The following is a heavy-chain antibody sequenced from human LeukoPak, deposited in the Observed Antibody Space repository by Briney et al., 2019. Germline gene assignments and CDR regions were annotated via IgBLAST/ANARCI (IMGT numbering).Heavy chain of an antibody. J-gene: IGHJ4*02. Sequence: SETLSFICRVSGGSISSHYWSWIRQPPGKGLEWIGEINHSGSTNYNPSLKSRVTISVDTSKNQFSLKLSSVTAADTAVYYCARRPRDIVVVPAAMRGYYFDYWGQGTLVTVSS. CDR3: ARRPRDIVVVPAAMRGYYFDY. D-gene: IGHD2-2*01. CDR1: GGSISSHY. V-gene: IGHV4-34*01. CDR2: INHSGST.